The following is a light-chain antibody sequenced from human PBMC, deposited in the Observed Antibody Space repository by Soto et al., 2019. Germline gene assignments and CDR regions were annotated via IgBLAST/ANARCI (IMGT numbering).Light chain of an antibody. CDR2: GSS. Sequence: EVVLTQSPGTLSLSPGERATLSCRASESINNNYFAWYQQKPGQAPRLLIFGSSDRAAGIPDRFSGSGSGTAFTLTISRLEPEDFAVYYCQQYGSSPPYTFGQGTKLEIK. V-gene: IGKV3-20*01. J-gene: IGKJ2*01. CDR3: QQYGSSPPYT. CDR1: ESINNNY.